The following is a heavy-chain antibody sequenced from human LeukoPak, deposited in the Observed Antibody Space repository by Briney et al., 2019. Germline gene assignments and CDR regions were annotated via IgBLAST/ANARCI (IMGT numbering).Heavy chain of an antibody. CDR2: INANSGGT. CDR1: GYTFTGYF. D-gene: IGHD3-3*01. J-gene: IGHJ4*02. Sequence: ASVKVSCKASGYTFTGYFIHWMRQAPGQGLEWMGWINANSGGTKYAQKFQGRVTMTRDTSISTAYMELSRLRSDDTAVYYCARDDFWSGYPGPDWGQGTLVTVSS. V-gene: IGHV1-2*02. CDR3: ARDDFWSGYPGPD.